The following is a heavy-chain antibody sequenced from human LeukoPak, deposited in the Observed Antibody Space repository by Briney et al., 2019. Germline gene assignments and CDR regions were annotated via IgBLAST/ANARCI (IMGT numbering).Heavy chain of an antibody. J-gene: IGHJ5*02. Sequence: PGGSLRLSCAASGFTFSSYAMSWVRQAPGKGLEWVSAISGSGGSTYYADSVKGRFTISRDNSMNTLYLQMNSLRAEDTAVYYCAKDPRRAQQLVLDWFDPWGQGTLVTVSS. CDR1: GFTFSSYA. CDR3: AKDPRRAQQLVLDWFDP. D-gene: IGHD6-13*01. V-gene: IGHV3-23*01. CDR2: ISGSGGST.